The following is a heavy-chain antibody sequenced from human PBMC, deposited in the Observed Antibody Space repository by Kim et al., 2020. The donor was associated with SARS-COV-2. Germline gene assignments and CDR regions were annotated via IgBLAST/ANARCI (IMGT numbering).Heavy chain of an antibody. CDR3: ARVGSLGGSYCSGGSCYLPYYYYGMDV. V-gene: IGHV3-21*01. J-gene: IGHJ6*02. CDR1: GFTFSSYS. CDR2: ISSSSSYI. Sequence: GGSLRLSCAASGFTFSSYSMNWVRQAPGKGLEWVSSISSSSSYIYYADSVKGRFTISRDNAKNSLYLQMNSLRAEDTAVYYCARVGSLGGSYCSGGSCYLPYYYYGMDVWGQGTTVTVSS. D-gene: IGHD2-15*01.